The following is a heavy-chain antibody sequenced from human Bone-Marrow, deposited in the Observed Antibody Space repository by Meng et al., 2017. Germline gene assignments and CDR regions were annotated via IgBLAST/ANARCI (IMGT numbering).Heavy chain of an antibody. V-gene: IGHV3-23*01. CDR3: APDSSGYYLTHYFDY. CDR2: ISGSGGST. Sequence: GGSLRLSCAASGFTVSSNYMSWVRQAPGKGLEWVSAISGSGGSTYYADSVKGRFTISRDNSKNTLYLQMNSLRAEDTAVYYCAPDSSGYYLTHYFDYWGQGTLVTVSS. D-gene: IGHD3-22*01. CDR1: GFTVSSNY. J-gene: IGHJ4*02.